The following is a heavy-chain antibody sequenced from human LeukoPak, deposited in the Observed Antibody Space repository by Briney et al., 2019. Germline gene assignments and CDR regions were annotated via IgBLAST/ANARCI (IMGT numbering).Heavy chain of an antibody. J-gene: IGHJ4*02. CDR2: INPNSGGT. Sequence: ASVKVSCKASGYTFTGYYMHWVRQAPGQGLEWMGWINPNSGGTNYAQKFQGRVTMTRDTSISTAYMELSRLRSDDTAVYYCARVGELGGLHYFDYWGQGTLVTVSS. CDR1: GYTFTGYY. CDR3: ARVGELGGLHYFDY. V-gene: IGHV1-2*02. D-gene: IGHD1-26*01.